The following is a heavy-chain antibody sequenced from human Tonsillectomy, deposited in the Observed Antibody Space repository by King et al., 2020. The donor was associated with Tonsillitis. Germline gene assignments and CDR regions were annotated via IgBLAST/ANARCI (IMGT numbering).Heavy chain of an antibody. Sequence: QLVQSGGGLVQPGRSLRLSCAASGFTFDDYAMHWVQQAPGKGLEWVSGISWNSVNIGYADSVKGRFTISRDNAKNSLFLQMNSLRAEDTALYYCAKGAIAVAGSYYFDYWGQGTLVTVSS. CDR1: GFTFDDYA. V-gene: IGHV3-9*01. D-gene: IGHD6-19*01. CDR3: AKGAIAVAGSYYFDY. CDR2: ISWNSVNI. J-gene: IGHJ4*02.